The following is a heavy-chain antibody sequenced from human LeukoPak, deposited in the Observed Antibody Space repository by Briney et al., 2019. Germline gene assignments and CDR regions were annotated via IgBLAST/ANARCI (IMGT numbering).Heavy chain of an antibody. Sequence: GGSLRLSCAASGFTFSSYWMSWVRQAPGKGMEWVANIKQDGREKYYVVSVKGRFPISRDNAKNSLYLQMNSLRAEDTTVYYCARDNDYSYYFDYWGQGTLVTVSS. CDR2: IKQDGREK. V-gene: IGHV3-7*01. CDR3: ARDNDYSYYFDY. D-gene: IGHD4-11*01. CDR1: GFTFSSYW. J-gene: IGHJ4*02.